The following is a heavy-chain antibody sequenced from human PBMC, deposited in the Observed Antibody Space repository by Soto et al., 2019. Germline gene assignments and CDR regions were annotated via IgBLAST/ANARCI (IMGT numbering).Heavy chain of an antibody. CDR2: INPSGGST. CDR1: GYTFTSYY. Sequence: QVQLVQSGAEVMQPGASVKVSCKASGYTFTSYYIQWVRQAPGQGLEWMGIINPSGGSTNYAQKVQGRVTMSTDTSPSTVYMELSSLRSEDTAIYYCSRGYPPRDLLGNLPGAFWGQGTLVTVSS. CDR3: SRGYPPRDLLGNLPGAF. V-gene: IGHV1-46*03. J-gene: IGHJ4*02. D-gene: IGHD1-26*01.